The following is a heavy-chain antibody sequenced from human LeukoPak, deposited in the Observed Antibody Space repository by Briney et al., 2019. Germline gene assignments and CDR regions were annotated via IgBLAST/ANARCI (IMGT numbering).Heavy chain of an antibody. CDR3: AKETGAYASSPFEY. Sequence: GGSLRLSCAASGFTFRSYGMSWVRQAPGKGLEWVSAIIGGGGSTYYADSVKGRFTISRDNSKSTLYLQMNSLRAEDTAVYYCAKETGAYASSPFEYWGQGILVTVSS. V-gene: IGHV3-23*01. CDR1: GFTFRSYG. J-gene: IGHJ4*02. D-gene: IGHD6-13*01. CDR2: IIGGGGST.